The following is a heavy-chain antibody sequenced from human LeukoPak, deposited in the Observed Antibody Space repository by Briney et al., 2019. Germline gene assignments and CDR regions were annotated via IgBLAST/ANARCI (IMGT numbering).Heavy chain of an antibody. CDR3: ARLSVVPAAMQFYYYYHMDA. Sequence: PSETLSLTCTVSGGSISSYYWSWIRLPPGKGLEWIGYIFYSGSTNYNPSLKSRVTISVDTSKNQFSLKLSSVTAADTAVYYCARLSVVPAAMQFYYYYHMDAWGKGTTVTVSS. D-gene: IGHD2-2*01. V-gene: IGHV4-59*08. J-gene: IGHJ6*03. CDR1: GGSISSYY. CDR2: IFYSGST.